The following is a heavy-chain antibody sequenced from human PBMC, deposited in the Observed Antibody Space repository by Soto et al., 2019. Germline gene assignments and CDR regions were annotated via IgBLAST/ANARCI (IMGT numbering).Heavy chain of an antibody. J-gene: IGHJ4*02. V-gene: IGHV1-69*06. D-gene: IGHD3-3*01. CDR1: GGTFSSYI. CDR2: IIPIFGTA. Sequence: QVQLVQSGAEVKKPGSSVKVSCKASGGTFSSYIISWVRQAPGQGLEWMGGIIPIFGTANYAQNFQGRVTSTADKSTSTDYMELSSLRSEDTAVYYCARNFRNGEPPFDYWGQGTLVTVSS. CDR3: ARNFRNGEPPFDY.